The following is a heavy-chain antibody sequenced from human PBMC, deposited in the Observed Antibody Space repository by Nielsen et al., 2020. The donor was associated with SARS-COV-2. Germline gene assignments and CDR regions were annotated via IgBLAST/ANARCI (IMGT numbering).Heavy chain of an antibody. CDR1: GASISDYY. D-gene: IGHD3-22*01. CDR2: IHSSDST. V-gene: IGHV4-4*07. J-gene: IGHJ4*02. CDR3: ARGRVAVNLVVVVFTGGEFYFDS. Sequence: SETLSLTCTVSGASISDYYWSWIRQPAGKGLEWIGRIHSSDSTYYNPSLKSRVTMSVDTSQKQFSLQLHSVTAADTAVYFCARGRVAVNLVVVVFTGGEFYFDSWGQGTPVTVSS.